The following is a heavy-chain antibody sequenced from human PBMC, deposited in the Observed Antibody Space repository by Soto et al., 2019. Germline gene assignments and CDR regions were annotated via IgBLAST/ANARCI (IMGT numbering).Heavy chain of an antibody. D-gene: IGHD3-3*01. CDR1: GGSISSSSYY. J-gene: IGHJ4*02. V-gene: IGHV4-39*01. Sequence: QLQLQESGPGLVKPSETLSLTCTVSGGSISSSSYYWGWIRQPPGKGLEWIGSIYYSGSTYYNPSLKSRVTISVDTSKNQFSLKLSSVTAADTAVYYCASQFWSGYSLGYWGQGTLVTVSS. CDR2: IYYSGST. CDR3: ASQFWSGYSLGY.